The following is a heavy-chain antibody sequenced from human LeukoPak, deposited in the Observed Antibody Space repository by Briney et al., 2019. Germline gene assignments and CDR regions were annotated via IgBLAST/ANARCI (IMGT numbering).Heavy chain of an antibody. V-gene: IGHV4-34*01. Sequence: SETLSLTCAVYGGSFSGYYWSWIRQPPGKGLEWIGEINHSGSTNYNPSLKSRVTISVDTSKNQFSLKLSSVTAADTAVYYCARASVVVTALFDYWGQGTLVTVSS. J-gene: IGHJ4*02. D-gene: IGHD2-21*02. CDR3: ARASVVVTALFDY. CDR1: GGSFSGYY. CDR2: INHSGST.